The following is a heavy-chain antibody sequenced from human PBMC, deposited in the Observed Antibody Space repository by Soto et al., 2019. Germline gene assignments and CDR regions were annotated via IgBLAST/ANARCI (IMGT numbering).Heavy chain of an antibody. CDR3: ARDTVTTSDDSLDL. CDR1: GGSISSYY. D-gene: IGHD4-17*01. V-gene: IGHV4-59*01. J-gene: IGHJ3*01. Sequence: QVQLQESGPGLVKPSETLSLTCTVSGGSISSYYWTWIRQPPGKRLEWIGYVYYSGSTNYNPSLKSRVTISVDMSTDQYSLKLSSVTAAETAVYYCARDTVTTSDDSLDLWGQGTMVTVSS. CDR2: VYYSGST.